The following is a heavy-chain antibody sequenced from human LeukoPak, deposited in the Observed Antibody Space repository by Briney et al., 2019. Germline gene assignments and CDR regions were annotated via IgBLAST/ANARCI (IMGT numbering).Heavy chain of an antibody. Sequence: PGGSLRLSCVGSDFSFSDYFMHWVRQAPGKGLVWVSTIKPFERGADYADSVKGRFAISRDNAEKTLYLQMNSLRVEDTAVYYCARSLSPSSRRRNYLFYSMGVWGKGTTVTVSS. J-gene: IGHJ6*03. CDR2: IKPFERGA. CDR1: DFSFSDYF. CDR3: ARSLSPSSRRRNYLFYSMGV. D-gene: IGHD1-7*01. V-gene: IGHV3-74*01.